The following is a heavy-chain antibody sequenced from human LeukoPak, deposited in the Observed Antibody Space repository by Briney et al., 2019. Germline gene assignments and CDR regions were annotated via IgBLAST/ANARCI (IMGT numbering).Heavy chain of an antibody. J-gene: IGHJ6*02. D-gene: IGHD6-19*01. V-gene: IGHV3-23*01. CDR3: AKERIGEDVDSSGMDV. CDR2: ISGSGGST. Sequence: GGSLRLSCAASGFTFSSYTMSWVRQAPGRRLEWVSAISGSGGSTYYADSVKGRFTISRDNSKNTLYLQMNSLRAEDTAVYYCAKERIGEDVDSSGMDVWGQGTTVTVSS. CDR1: GFTFSSYT.